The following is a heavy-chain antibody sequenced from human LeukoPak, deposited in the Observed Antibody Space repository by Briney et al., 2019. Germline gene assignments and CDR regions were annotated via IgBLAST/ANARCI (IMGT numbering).Heavy chain of an antibody. CDR2: IYYSGST. CDR3: ARGRGFGSGSYIY. D-gene: IGHD3-10*01. V-gene: IGHV4-39*01. CDR1: GGSISRSSYY. J-gene: IGHJ4*02. Sequence: SETLSLTCTVSGGSISRSSYYWGWIRQPPGKGLEWIGTIYYSGSTYYNPSLKSRVTISVDTSKNQFSLKLSSVTAADTAVYYCARGRGFGSGSYIYWGQGTLVTVSS.